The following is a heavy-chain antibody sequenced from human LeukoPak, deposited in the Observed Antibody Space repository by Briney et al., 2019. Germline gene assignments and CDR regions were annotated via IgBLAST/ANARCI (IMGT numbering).Heavy chain of an antibody. CDR3: ARAGYCSGGACYGMDY. CDR2: IWYDGSNK. D-gene: IGHD2-15*01. J-gene: IGHJ4*02. V-gene: IGHV3-33*01. Sequence: GGSLRLSCAASGFTFSSYGMHWVRQAPGKGLEWVAVIWYDGSNKYYADSVKGRFTISRDNPKNTLYLQMNRLRAEDTAVYYCARAGYCSGGACYGMDYWGQGTLVTV. CDR1: GFTFSSYG.